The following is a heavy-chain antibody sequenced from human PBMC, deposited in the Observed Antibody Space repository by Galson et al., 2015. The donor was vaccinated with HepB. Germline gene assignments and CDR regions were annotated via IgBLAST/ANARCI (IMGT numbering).Heavy chain of an antibody. V-gene: IGHV3-74*01. CDR1: GFTFSGYW. CDR3: ARDFAHYYDSSGYSH. J-gene: IGHJ4*02. Sequence: SLRLSCAASGFTFSGYWMHWVRQAPGKGLVWVSRINSDGSTTSYADSVKGRFTISRDNAKNTLYLQMNSLRAEDTAVYYCARDFAHYYDSSGYSHWGQGTLVTVSS. D-gene: IGHD3-22*01. CDR2: INSDGSTT.